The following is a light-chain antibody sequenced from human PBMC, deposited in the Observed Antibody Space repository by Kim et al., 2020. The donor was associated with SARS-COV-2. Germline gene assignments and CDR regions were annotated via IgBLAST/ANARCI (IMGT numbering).Light chain of an antibody. CDR3: QVWDSSISQVL. Sequence: SYELTQPPSVSVAPGETASITCGGDNIEAKSVHWYQQRPGQAPLLVIYYDTDRPSAIPERFSGSNSGNTATLTISRVEAGDEAEFFCQVWDSSISQVLFGGGTQLTVL. V-gene: IGLV3-21*04. J-gene: IGLJ3*02. CDR1: NIEAKS. CDR2: YDT.